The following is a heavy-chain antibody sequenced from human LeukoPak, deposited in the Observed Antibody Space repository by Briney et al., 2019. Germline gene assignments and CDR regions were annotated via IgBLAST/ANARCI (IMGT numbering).Heavy chain of an antibody. V-gene: IGHV3-48*03. CDR2: ISSSGSTI. CDR1: GXTFSSYE. Sequence: QPGGSLRLSCAASGXTFSSYEMNWVRQAPGKGLEWVSYISSSGSTIYYADSVKGRFTISRDNAKNSLYLQMNSLRAEDTAVYYCARDSSVTIFGVVIPYYFDYWGQGTLVTVSS. D-gene: IGHD3-3*01. CDR3: ARDSSVTIFGVVIPYYFDY. J-gene: IGHJ4*02.